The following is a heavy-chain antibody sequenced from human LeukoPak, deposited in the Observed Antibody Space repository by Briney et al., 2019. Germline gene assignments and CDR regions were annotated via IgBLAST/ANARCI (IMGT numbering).Heavy chain of an antibody. D-gene: IGHD2-2*01. CDR2: IYYSGST. CDR3: ARKIRDCSSTSCYVFDP. Sequence: SETLSLTCTVSGGSISSSSYYWSWIRQPPGKGLEWIGYIYYSGSTNYNPSLKSRVTISVDTSKNQFSLKLSSVTAADTAVYYCARKIRDCSSTSCYVFDPWGQGTLVTVSS. V-gene: IGHV4-61*01. J-gene: IGHJ5*02. CDR1: GGSISSSSYY.